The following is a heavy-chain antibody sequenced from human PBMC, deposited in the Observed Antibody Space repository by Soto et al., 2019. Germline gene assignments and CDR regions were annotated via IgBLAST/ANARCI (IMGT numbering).Heavy chain of an antibody. CDR1: GFTFSSYA. Sequence: QVQLVESGGGVVQPGRSLRLSCAASGFTFSSYAMHWVRQAPGKGLEWVAVISYDGSNIYYADSVKGRFTISRDNSKNTLYLQMNSLRAEDTAVYYCARARPDSSGISDYWGQGTLVTVSS. J-gene: IGHJ4*02. D-gene: IGHD6-19*01. V-gene: IGHV3-30-3*01. CDR2: ISYDGSNI. CDR3: ARARPDSSGISDY.